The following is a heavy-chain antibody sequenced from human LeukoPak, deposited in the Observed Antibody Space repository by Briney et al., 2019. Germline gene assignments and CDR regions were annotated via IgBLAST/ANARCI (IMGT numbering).Heavy chain of an antibody. J-gene: IGHJ4*02. CDR2: IYYSENT. Sequence: SETLSLTCTVSGVSISSSNSYWGWIRQPPGKGLEWIGSIYYSENTYYNASLKSQVSISIDTSKNQFSLRLTSVTAADTAVYHCARQTGSGLFILPGGQGTLVTVSS. D-gene: IGHD3/OR15-3a*01. CDR3: ARQTGSGLFILP. V-gene: IGHV4-39*01. CDR1: GVSISSSNSY.